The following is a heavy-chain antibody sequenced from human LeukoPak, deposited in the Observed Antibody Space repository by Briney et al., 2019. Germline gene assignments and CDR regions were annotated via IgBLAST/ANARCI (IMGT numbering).Heavy chain of an antibody. CDR1: GGSFSGYY. CDR2: INHSGST. J-gene: IGHJ4*02. CDR3: ARPYKNWGFVF. Sequence: SETLSLTCAVYGGSFSGYYWSWIRQPPGKGLEWIGEINHSGSTNYNPSLKSRVTISVDTSKNQFSLKLNSVTAADTAVYYCARPYKNWGFVFWGQGTLVTVSS. D-gene: IGHD3-16*01. V-gene: IGHV4-34*01.